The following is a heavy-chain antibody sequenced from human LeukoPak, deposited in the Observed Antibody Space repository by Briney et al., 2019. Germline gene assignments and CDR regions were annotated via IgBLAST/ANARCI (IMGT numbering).Heavy chain of an antibody. CDR3: AKDGGSSWYPNWFDP. J-gene: IGHJ5*02. V-gene: IGHV3-30*18. CDR2: ISYDGSNK. Sequence: GGSLRLSCAVSGFIFSSQGMHWVRQSPGKGLEWVALISYDGSNKYYADSVKGRFTISRDKSKNTLYLQMNSLRAEDTAVYYCAKDGGSSWYPNWFDPWGQGTLVTVSS. CDR1: GFIFSSQG. D-gene: IGHD6-13*01.